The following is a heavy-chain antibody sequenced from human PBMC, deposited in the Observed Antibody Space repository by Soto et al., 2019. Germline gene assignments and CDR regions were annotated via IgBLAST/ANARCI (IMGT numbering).Heavy chain of an antibody. CDR2: MNPKSGNT. Sequence: ASVKVSCTASGSNINSYGMNWVRQATGQGLEWMGWMNPKSGNTGFAEKFQGRVKMTWNTSTGTVYLEISSLRPEDTAVYYCARGLVDSGGNCFDSWGQGTQVTVPQ. CDR1: GSNINSYG. CDR3: ARGLVDSGGNCFDS. V-gene: IGHV1-8*01. J-gene: IGHJ4*02. D-gene: IGHD2-21*01.